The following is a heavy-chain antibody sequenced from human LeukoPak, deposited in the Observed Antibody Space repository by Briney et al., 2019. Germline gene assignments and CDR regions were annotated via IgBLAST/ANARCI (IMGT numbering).Heavy chain of an antibody. CDR2: LYSGGST. CDR3: ARGDCSGGSCHSGL. D-gene: IGHD2-15*01. V-gene: IGHV3-66*01. Sequence: GGSLRLSCAVSGFAVSSTYMSWVRQAPGKGLEWFSVLYSGGSTYCADYVQGRFTISRDNSKNTLYLQMNSMRVEDTAVYFCARGDCSGGSCHSGLWGQGTLVTVSS. J-gene: IGHJ4*02. CDR1: GFAVSSTY.